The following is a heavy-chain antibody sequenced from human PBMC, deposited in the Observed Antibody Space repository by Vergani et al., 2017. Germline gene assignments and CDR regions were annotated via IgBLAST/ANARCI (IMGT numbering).Heavy chain of an antibody. V-gene: IGHV3-30*02. D-gene: IGHD3-16*01. CDR2: IQFDGSNQ. CDR3: AKHFRGWGIDY. Sequence: QVQLVESGGGVVQRGGSLRLSCATSGCTLSNYDMQWIRQGPGKGLEFVAFIQFDGSNQYYADSVKGRFTLSRDFSKNTLYLQMNSLRTDDTATYYCAKHFRGWGIDYWGQGTQVTVSS. J-gene: IGHJ4*02. CDR1: GCTLSNYD.